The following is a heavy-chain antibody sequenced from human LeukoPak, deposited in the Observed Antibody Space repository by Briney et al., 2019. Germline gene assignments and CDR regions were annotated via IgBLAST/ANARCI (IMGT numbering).Heavy chain of an antibody. J-gene: IGHJ6*02. D-gene: IGHD1-1*01. CDR3: QLGNYYYYGMDA. Sequence: ASVKVSFKASGYTFTSYDINWVRQATGQGLEWMGIIKTSGGSTSYAQKFQGRVTMTTDMSTSTVYMVLSSLRSEDTAVHYCQLGNYYYYGMDAWGQGTTVTVSS. CDR1: GYTFTSYD. CDR2: IKTSGGST. V-gene: IGHV1-46*01.